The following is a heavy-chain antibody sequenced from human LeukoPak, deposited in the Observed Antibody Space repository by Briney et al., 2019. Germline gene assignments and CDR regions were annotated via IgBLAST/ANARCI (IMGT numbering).Heavy chain of an antibody. V-gene: IGHV1-18*04. Sequence: ASGEAFCQASGYTCSNYGNNLVRQAPGQGVEGVGWIRAYNGNINYAQKVQGRVTMTIDTSTTTGYMELRSLSSDDTAVYYCARLVDDDSGTYWFYFDSWGQGTLVTVSS. CDR2: IRAYNGNI. D-gene: IGHD1-26*01. J-gene: IGHJ4*02. CDR3: ARLVDDDSGTYWFYFDS. CDR1: GYTCSNYG.